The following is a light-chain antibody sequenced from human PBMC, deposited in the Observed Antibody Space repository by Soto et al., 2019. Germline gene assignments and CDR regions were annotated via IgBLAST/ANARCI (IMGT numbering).Light chain of an antibody. V-gene: IGLV2-14*01. Sequence: QSALTQPASVSGSPGQSITISCTGTSSDVGGYNYVSWYQQHPGKAPKLMIYEVSNRPSGVSNRFSGSKSGNTASLTISGLQAEDDADYYCSSYTSTSAGVFGGGTQLTVL. CDR1: SSDVGGYNY. CDR3: SSYTSTSAGV. J-gene: IGLJ3*02. CDR2: EVS.